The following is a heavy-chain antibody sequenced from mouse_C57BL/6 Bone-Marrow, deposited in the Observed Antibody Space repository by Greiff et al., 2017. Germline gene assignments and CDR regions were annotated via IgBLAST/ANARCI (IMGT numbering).Heavy chain of an antibody. Sequence: EVQGVESGGDLVKPGGSLKLSCAASGFTFSSYGMSWVRQTPDKRLEWVATISSGGSYTYYPDSVEGRFTISRDNAKNTLYLQMSSLKSEDTAMYYCARRLLPAWFAYWGQGTLVTVSA. V-gene: IGHV5-6*01. J-gene: IGHJ3*01. CDR1: GFTFSSYG. CDR2: ISSGGSYT. CDR3: ARRLLPAWFAY. D-gene: IGHD3-2*02.